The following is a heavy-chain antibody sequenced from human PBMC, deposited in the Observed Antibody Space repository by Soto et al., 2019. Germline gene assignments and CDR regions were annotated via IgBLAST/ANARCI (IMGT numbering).Heavy chain of an antibody. V-gene: IGHV3-30-3*01. J-gene: IGHJ6*02. CDR2: ISYDGSNK. D-gene: IGHD4-17*01. Sequence: QVRLVESGGGVVQPGRSLRLSCAASGFTFSSYAMHWVRQAPGKGLEWVAVISYDGSNKYYADSVKGRFTISRDTCTNTLYLQMDSLRAEDTAVYYCARDGVTVTFYYGMDVWGQGTTVTVSS. CDR1: GFTFSSYA. CDR3: ARDGVTVTFYYGMDV.